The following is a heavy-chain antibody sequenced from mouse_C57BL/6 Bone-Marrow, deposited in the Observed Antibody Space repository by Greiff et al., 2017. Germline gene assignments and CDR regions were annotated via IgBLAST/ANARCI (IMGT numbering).Heavy chain of an antibody. V-gene: IGHV1-55*01. D-gene: IGHD1-1*01. J-gene: IGHJ1*03. Sequence: QVQLQQPGAELVKPGASVKMSCKASGYTFTSYWITWVKQRPGQGLEWIGDIYPGSGSTNYNEKFKSKATLTVDTSSSTAYMQLSSLTSEDSAVYYCARTNYYGSSSYWYFDVWGTGTTVTVSS. CDR1: GYTFTSYW. CDR2: IYPGSGST. CDR3: ARTNYYGSSSYWYFDV.